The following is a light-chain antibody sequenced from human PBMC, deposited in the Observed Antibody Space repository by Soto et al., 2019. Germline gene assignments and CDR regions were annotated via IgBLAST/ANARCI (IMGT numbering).Light chain of an antibody. CDR1: SSDVGGYKY. J-gene: IGLJ1*01. V-gene: IGLV2-14*03. Sequence: QSALTQPASVSGSPGQSITISCTGTSSDVGGYKYVSWYQHHPGKAPKVMIYDVSNRPSGVSNRFSGSKSGNTASLTISDLQAEDEAYYYCSSYTTSRTHVFGTGTKLTVL. CDR2: DVS. CDR3: SSYTTSRTHV.